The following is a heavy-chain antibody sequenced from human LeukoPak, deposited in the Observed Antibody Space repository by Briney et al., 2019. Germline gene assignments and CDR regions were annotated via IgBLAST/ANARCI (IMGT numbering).Heavy chain of an antibody. V-gene: IGHV4-34*01. CDR2: INHSGST. CDR1: GGSFSGYY. Sequence: SETLSLTCAVYGGSFSGYYWSWIRQPPGKGLEWIGEINHSGSTNYNPSLKSRVTISVDTSKNQFSLKLSSVTAADTAVYYCARGATRPHFDYWGQGTLVTVSS. J-gene: IGHJ4*02. CDR3: ARGATRPHFDY. D-gene: IGHD1-14*01.